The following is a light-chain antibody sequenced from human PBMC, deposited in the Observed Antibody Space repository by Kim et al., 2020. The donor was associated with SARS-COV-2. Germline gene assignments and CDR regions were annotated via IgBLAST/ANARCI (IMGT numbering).Light chain of an antibody. CDR2: SNN. Sequence: PGQRVTISCSGSSSNIGSNDVNWYQHLPGAAPKLLIYSNNRRPSGVPDRFSASESGTSASPISGLQSEDDADYYCATWDDSVNGYVFGTGTKVTVL. J-gene: IGLJ1*01. CDR3: ATWDDSVNGYV. V-gene: IGLV1-44*01. CDR1: SSNIGSND.